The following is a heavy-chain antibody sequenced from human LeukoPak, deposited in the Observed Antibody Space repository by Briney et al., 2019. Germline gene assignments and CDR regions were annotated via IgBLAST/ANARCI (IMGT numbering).Heavy chain of an antibody. CDR3: ARDIGGSYTAIDY. CDR1: GFTFSSYS. J-gene: IGHJ4*02. D-gene: IGHD1-26*01. V-gene: IGHV3-21*01. CDR2: ISSSSTHI. Sequence: GGSLRLSCAASGFTFSSYSMNWVRQAPGKGLEWVSFISSSSTHINYADSVKGRFTISRDNPRNSLYLQMNSLRAEDTAVYYCARDIGGSYTAIDYWGQGTLVTVSS.